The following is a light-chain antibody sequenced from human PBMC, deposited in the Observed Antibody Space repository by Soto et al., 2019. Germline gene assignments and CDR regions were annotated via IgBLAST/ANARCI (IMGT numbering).Light chain of an antibody. Sequence: EIVLTQSPATLSLSPGERATLSCRASQSVSKTLAWYQQRPGQAPRLLIYDAANRATGIPDRFSGSGSGTDFTLTISRLEPEDFAVYYCQQYGSSPPWTFGQGTKVDIK. CDR3: QQYGSSPPWT. CDR1: QSVSKT. CDR2: DAA. V-gene: IGKV3-20*01. J-gene: IGKJ1*01.